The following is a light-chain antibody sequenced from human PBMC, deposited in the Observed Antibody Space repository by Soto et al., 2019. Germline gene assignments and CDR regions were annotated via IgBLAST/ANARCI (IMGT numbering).Light chain of an antibody. Sequence: EIVLTQSPGTLSLSPGERATLSCRASQSVSNDYLAWYQQKSGQAPRLLIHGASSRATGIPDRLSGSGSGTDFTLTISRLEPEDFAVYYCQQYGSSPITFGQGTRLEIK. CDR2: GAS. CDR3: QQYGSSPIT. V-gene: IGKV3-20*01. CDR1: QSVSNDY. J-gene: IGKJ5*01.